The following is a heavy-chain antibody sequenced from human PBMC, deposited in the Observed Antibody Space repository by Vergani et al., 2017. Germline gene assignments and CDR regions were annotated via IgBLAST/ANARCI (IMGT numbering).Heavy chain of an antibody. CDR1: GFTFGDYA. V-gene: IGHV3-49*05. Sequence: EVQLVESGGGLVKPGRSLRLSCTASGFTFGDYAMSWFRQAPGKGLEWVGFIRSKAYGGTTEYAASVKGRFTISRDDSKSIAYLQMNSLKTEDTAVYYCTRDVHDYGDYGDFDYGGQGTLVTVSS. J-gene: IGHJ4*02. CDR2: IRSKAYGGTT. CDR3: TRDVHDYGDYGDFDY. D-gene: IGHD4-17*01.